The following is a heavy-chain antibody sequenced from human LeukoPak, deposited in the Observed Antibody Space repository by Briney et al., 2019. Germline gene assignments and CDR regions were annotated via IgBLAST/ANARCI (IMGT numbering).Heavy chain of an antibody. J-gene: IGHJ4*02. CDR2: IYYSGST. CDR3: AREEWETYYFDY. Sequence: PSETLSLTRTVSGGSISSGSYYWSWIRQPAGKGPEWIGRIYYSGSTNYNPSLKSRVTISVDASKNQFSLKLSSVTAADTAVYYCAREEWETYYFDYWGQGTLVTVSS. D-gene: IGHD1-26*01. CDR1: GGSISSGSYY. V-gene: IGHV4-61*10.